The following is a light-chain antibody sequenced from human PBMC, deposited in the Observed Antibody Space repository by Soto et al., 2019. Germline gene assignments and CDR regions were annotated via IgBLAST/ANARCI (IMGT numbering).Light chain of an antibody. CDR2: DAS. CDR3: QQRSNWPSIT. V-gene: IGKV3-11*01. Sequence: EIVLTQSPGTLSLSPGDRATLSCRVRQTVSSYLAWYQQKPGQATRLLTYDASNRATGIPARFSGSGSGTDFTLTISSLEPEDFAVYYCQQRSNWPSITFGQGTRLEIK. CDR1: QTVSSY. J-gene: IGKJ5*01.